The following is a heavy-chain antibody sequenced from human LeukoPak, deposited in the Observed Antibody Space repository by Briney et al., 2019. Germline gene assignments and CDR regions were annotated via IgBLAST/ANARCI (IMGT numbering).Heavy chain of an antibody. V-gene: IGHV3-30*01. D-gene: IGHD6-13*01. CDR1: GLTFSSYG. CDR3: ASLPAAADLL. J-gene: IGHJ4*02. Sequence: GGPLRLSCAASGLTFSSYGMHWVRQAPGKGLEWVAVISYDGSNKYYADSVKGRFTISRDNSKNTLYLQMNSLRAEDTAVYYCASLPAAADLLWGQGTLVTVSS. CDR2: ISYDGSNK.